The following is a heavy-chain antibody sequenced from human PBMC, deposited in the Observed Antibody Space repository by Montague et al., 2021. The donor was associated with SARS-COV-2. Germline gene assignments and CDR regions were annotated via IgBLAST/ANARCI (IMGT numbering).Heavy chain of an antibody. CDR2: NYYSGSS. V-gene: IGHV4-39*01. J-gene: IGHJ2*01. D-gene: IGHD3-22*01. CDR3: ARQPLTTMILVVITQPHRCFDV. CDR1: GGSFSSSSYY. Sequence: SETLSLTCTVSGGSFSSSSYYWVRLRQPPGKGLDWNVSNYYSGSSYPTPSLQSPVTISAYPSKNQFSLRLSSATAADASVYYCARQPLTTMILVVITQPHRCFDVWGQGTIVTVSS.